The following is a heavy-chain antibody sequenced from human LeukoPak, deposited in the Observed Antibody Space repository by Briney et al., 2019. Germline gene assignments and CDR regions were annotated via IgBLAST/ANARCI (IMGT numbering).Heavy chain of an antibody. CDR1: GFTFSSNS. CDR2: IKKDGSEK. V-gene: IGHV3-7*01. D-gene: IGHD6-13*01. J-gene: IGHJ5*02. CDR3: AIPGGSSANWFDP. Sequence: GGSLRLSCAASGFTFSSNSMSWVRQAPGKGLEWVANIKKDGSEKYYVDSVKGRFTISRDNAKNSLYLQMNSLRAEDTAVYYCAIPGGSSANWFDPWGQGTQVTVSS.